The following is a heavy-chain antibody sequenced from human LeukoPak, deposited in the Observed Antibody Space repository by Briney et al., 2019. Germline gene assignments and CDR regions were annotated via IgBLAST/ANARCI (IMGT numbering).Heavy chain of an antibody. CDR2: IIPLFGTA. Sequence: VASVKVSCKASGGTFSSYAISWVRQAPGQGLEWMGGIIPLFGTANYAQKFKGRVTITADESTSTAYMELSSLRSEDTAVYYCARRERGYSYVNRDYWGQGTLVTVSS. J-gene: IGHJ4*02. CDR1: GGTFSSYA. CDR3: ARRERGYSYVNRDY. V-gene: IGHV1-69*13. D-gene: IGHD5-18*01.